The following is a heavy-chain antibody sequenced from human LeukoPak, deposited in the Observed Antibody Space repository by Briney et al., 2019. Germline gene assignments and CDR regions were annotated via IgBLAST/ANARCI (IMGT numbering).Heavy chain of an antibody. D-gene: IGHD3-22*01. CDR3: TTEITMIVVVITTYY. Sequence: HPGGSLRLSCAASGFTFSSYWMSWVRQAPGKGLEWVANIKQDGSEKYYVDSVKGRFTISRDNAKNSLYLQMNSLRAEDTAVYYCTTEITMIVVVITTYYWGQGTLVTVSS. V-gene: IGHV3-7*01. CDR1: GFTFSSYW. J-gene: IGHJ4*02. CDR2: IKQDGSEK.